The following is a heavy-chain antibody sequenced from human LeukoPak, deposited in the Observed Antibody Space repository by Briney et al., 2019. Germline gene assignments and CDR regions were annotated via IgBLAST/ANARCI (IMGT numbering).Heavy chain of an antibody. D-gene: IGHD1-1*01. CDR1: GYSFTSYW. V-gene: IGHV5-10-1*01. CDR2: IDPSDSYT. CDR3: ARLPEGHRYVLDYFDY. J-gene: IGHJ4*02. Sequence: GESLKISCKGSGYSFTSYWISWVRQMPGKGLEWMGRIDPSDSYTNYSPSFQGHVTISADKSISTAYLQWRSLKASDTAMYYCARLPEGHRYVLDYFDYWGQGTLVTASS.